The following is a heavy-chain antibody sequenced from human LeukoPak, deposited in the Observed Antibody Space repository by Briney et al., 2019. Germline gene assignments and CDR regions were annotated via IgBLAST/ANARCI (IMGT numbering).Heavy chain of an antibody. V-gene: IGHV1-8*02. CDR1: GYIFTSYD. Sequence: ASVKVSCKASGYIFTSYDINWVRQATGQGLEWMGWVNPNNGNTGFAQKFQGRVTMSRNTSISTAYMELRSLRSEDTAVYYCATQDGYTHGVDYWGQGTLVTVSS. CDR2: VNPNNGNT. D-gene: IGHD5-24*01. J-gene: IGHJ4*02. CDR3: ATQDGYTHGVDY.